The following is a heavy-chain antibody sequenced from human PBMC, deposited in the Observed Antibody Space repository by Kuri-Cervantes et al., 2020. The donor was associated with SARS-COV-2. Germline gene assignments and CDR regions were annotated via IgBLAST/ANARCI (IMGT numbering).Heavy chain of an antibody. D-gene: IGHD4-23*01. Sequence: SVKVSCKASGGTFSSYAISWVRRAPGQGLEWMGGIIPIFGTANYAQKFQGRVTITADESTSTAYMELSSLRSEDTAVYYCARASDPKLITYYFDYWGQGTLVTVSS. CDR1: GGTFSSYA. CDR3: ARASDPKLITYYFDY. V-gene: IGHV1-69*13. J-gene: IGHJ4*02. CDR2: IIPIFGTA.